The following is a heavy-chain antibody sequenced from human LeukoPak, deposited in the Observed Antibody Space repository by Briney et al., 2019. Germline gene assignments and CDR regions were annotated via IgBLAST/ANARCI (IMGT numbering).Heavy chain of an antibody. Sequence: PGGSLRLSCAASGFIFSRYWMSWVRQAPGKGLEWVANIKQDGTERNHVDSVQGRFTISRDNSKNTLYLQMNSLRAEDTAVYYCARGGSSSPEGFDYWGQGTLVTVSS. CDR3: ARGGSSSPEGFDY. CDR1: GFIFSRYW. V-gene: IGHV3-7*01. J-gene: IGHJ4*02. CDR2: IKQDGTER. D-gene: IGHD6-6*01.